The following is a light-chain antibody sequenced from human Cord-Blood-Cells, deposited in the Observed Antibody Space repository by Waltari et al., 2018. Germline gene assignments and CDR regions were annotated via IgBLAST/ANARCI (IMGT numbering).Light chain of an antibody. CDR1: QGIRND. CDR3: LQDYNYPFT. Sequence: AIQMTQAPSSLSASVGDRVPSTCRASQGIRNDLGWYQQKPGKAPKLLIYAASSLQSGVPSRFSGSGSGTDFTLTISSLQPEDFATYYCLQDYNYPFTFGPGTKVDIK. J-gene: IGKJ3*01. CDR2: AAS. V-gene: IGKV1-6*01.